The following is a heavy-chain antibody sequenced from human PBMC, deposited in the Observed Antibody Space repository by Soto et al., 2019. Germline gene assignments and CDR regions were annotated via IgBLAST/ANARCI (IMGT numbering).Heavy chain of an antibody. D-gene: IGHD3-22*01. J-gene: IGHJ4*02. V-gene: IGHV5-10-1*01. Sequence: GESLKISCQGSGYSFTSYWISWVRQMPGKGLEWMGRIDPSDSYTNYSPSFQGHVTISADKSISTAYLQWSSLKASDTAMYYCARGYYYDSSGYYFEFDYWGQGTLVTVSS. CDR2: IDPSDSYT. CDR1: GYSFTSYW. CDR3: ARGYYYDSSGYYFEFDY.